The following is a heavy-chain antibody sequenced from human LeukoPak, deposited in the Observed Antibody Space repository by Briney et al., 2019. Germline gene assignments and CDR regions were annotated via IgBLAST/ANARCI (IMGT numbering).Heavy chain of an antibody. D-gene: IGHD3-16*01. Sequence: GGFLRLSCAATGFTFSSYWMNWARQAPGKGLEWVASINHNGNVNYYVDSVKGRFTISRDNAKNSLYLQMSNLRAEDTAVYFCARGGGLDVWGQGTTVTVSS. CDR2: INHNGNVN. J-gene: IGHJ6*02. CDR3: ARGGGLDV. CDR1: GFTFSSYW. V-gene: IGHV3-7*03.